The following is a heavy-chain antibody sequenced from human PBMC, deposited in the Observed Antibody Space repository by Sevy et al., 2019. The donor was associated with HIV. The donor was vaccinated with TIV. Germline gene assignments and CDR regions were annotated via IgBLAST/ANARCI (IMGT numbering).Heavy chain of an antibody. V-gene: IGHV3-23*01. CDR1: GFNFNIYS. CDR3: ARAGCTRPLDY. D-gene: IGHD2-8*01. J-gene: IGHJ4*02. CDR2: LSFGCGKI. Sequence: GESLKISCAVSGFNFNIYSMSWVRQAPGKGLEWVSTLSFGCGKINYADSVKGRFIISRDDSKNTLYLQMNSLRAEDTAVYFCARAGCTRPLDYWGQGTLVTVSS.